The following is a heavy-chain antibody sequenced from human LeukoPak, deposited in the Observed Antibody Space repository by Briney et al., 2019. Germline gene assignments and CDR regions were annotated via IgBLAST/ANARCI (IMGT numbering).Heavy chain of an antibody. Sequence: KPSETLSLTCAVYGGSFSGYYWSWIRQPPGKGLEWIGEINHSGSTNYNPSLKSRVTISVDTSKNQFSLKLSSVTAADTAVYYCARDRDYGSGSYYDYWGQGTLVTVSS. V-gene: IGHV4-34*01. CDR3: ARDRDYGSGSYYDY. D-gene: IGHD3-10*01. CDR2: INHSGST. J-gene: IGHJ4*02. CDR1: GGSFSGYY.